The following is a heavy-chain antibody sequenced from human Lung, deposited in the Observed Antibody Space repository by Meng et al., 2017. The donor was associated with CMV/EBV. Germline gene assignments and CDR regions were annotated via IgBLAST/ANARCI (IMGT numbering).Heavy chain of an antibody. Sequence: SGXXLVXPTQTLTLTCTFSGFSLSTSGVGVGWIRQPPGKALEWLALIYWNDDKRYSPSLKSRLTITKDTSKNQLVLTMTNMDPVDTATYYCAHRPVSGAGKEEYYFDYWGQGTXVTVSS. CDR1: GFSLSTSGVG. CDR2: IYWNDDK. D-gene: IGHD6-19*01. J-gene: IGHJ4*02. V-gene: IGHV2-5*01. CDR3: AHRPVSGAGKEEYYFDY.